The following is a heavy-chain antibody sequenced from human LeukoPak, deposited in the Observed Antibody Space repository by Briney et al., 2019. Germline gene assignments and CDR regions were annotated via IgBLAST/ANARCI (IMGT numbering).Heavy chain of an antibody. J-gene: IGHJ4*02. V-gene: IGHV3-64D*06. CDR1: GFTFSNHF. CDR3: VKDLTGTWSFDY. Sequence: GGSLRLSCSTSGFTFSNHFMHWVRQAPGKGLEYVSSIGPNGASTLYADSVKGRFTISRDNSKDALYLQLTSLRLEDTALYYCVKDLTGTWSFDYWGQGTLVTVSS. CDR2: IGPNGAST. D-gene: IGHD3-9*01.